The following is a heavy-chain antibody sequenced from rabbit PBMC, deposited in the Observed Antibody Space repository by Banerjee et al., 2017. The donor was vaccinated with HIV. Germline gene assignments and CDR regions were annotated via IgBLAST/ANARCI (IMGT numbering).Heavy chain of an antibody. V-gene: IGHV1S40*01. J-gene: IGHJ4*01. D-gene: IGHD4-1*01. CDR3: ARDLAGAIGWNFNL. CDR1: GFTLSSSYW. CDR2: INTGDGST. Sequence: QSLEESGGDLVKPGASLTLTCKASGFTLSSSYWIYWVRQAPGKGLEWIGCINTGDGSTYYASWAKGRFTISKASWTTVTLQMTSLTAADTASYFCARDLAGAIGWNFNLWGPGTLVTVS.